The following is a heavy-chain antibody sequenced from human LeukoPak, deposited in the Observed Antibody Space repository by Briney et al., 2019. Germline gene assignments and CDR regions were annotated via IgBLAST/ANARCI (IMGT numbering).Heavy chain of an antibody. CDR1: GFTAITND. D-gene: IGHD1-14*01. J-gene: IGHJ4*02. V-gene: IGHV3-53*01. Sequence: GGSLRLSCAASGFTAITNDMTWVRQAPGKGLEWVSVLYSDGNTKYADSVQGRFTISRDNSEKTLYLEMNSLSPDDTAVYYCARGVEPLAANTLAYWGQGTLVTVSS. CDR3: ARGVEPLAANTLAY. CDR2: LYSDGNT.